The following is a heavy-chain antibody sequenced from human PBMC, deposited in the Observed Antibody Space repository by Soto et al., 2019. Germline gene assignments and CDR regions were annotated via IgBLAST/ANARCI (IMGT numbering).Heavy chain of an antibody. Sequence: GGSLRLSCAASGFTFSSYAMHWVRQAPGKGLEWVAVISYDGSNKYYADSVKGRFTISRDNSKNTLYLQMNSLRAEDTAVYYCAGGYYYDSSGYLAFDIWGQGTMVTVSS. J-gene: IGHJ3*02. CDR3: AGGYYYDSSGYLAFDI. D-gene: IGHD3-22*01. CDR1: GFTFSSYA. CDR2: ISYDGSNK. V-gene: IGHV3-30-3*01.